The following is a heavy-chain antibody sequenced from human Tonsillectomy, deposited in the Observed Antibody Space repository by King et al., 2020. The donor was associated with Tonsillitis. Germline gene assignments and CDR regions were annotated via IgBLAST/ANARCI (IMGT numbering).Heavy chain of an antibody. V-gene: IGHV5-51*01. CDR3: ARHDTDGAFFDL. Sequence: VQLVESGAEVKKPGASLKISCTGLGYTFPAYWIAWVRQMPGKGLEWMGMIFPGDSDTKYSPSFEGQVTISADASTSPAYLHWSSLRASDTAIYFCARHDTDGAFFDLWGRGTPVTVSS. J-gene: IGHJ2*01. CDR1: GYTFPAYW. D-gene: IGHD5-24*01. CDR2: IFPGDSDT.